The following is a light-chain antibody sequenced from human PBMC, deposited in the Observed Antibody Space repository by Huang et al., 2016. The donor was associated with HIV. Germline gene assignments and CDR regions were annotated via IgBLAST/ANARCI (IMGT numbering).Light chain of an antibody. CDR1: QSVNSD. Sequence: EIEMTQSPVTLSVSPGQRATLSCRASQSVNSDLAWYQPKPGQAPRLLISGASTRATGIPAKFNATGSGTEFSLSINNLQSDDFAVYYCQQYNDWPPLTFGGGTKVEI. V-gene: IGKV3-15*01. CDR3: QQYNDWPPLT. CDR2: GAS. J-gene: IGKJ4*01.